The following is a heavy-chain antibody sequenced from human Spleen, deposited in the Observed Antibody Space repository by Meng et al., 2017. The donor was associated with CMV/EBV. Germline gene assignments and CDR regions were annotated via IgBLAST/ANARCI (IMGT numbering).Heavy chain of an antibody. CDR2: ISSSSSTI. D-gene: IGHD5-12*01. Sequence: GGSLRLSCAASGFTFSSYEMNWVRQAPGKGLEWVSYISSSSSTIYYADSVKGRFTISRDNAKNSLYLQMNSLRAEDTGVYFCAKAAYSDYGYYYYGMDVWGQGTTVTVSS. CDR3: AKAAYSDYGYYYYGMDV. V-gene: IGHV3-48*03. CDR1: GFTFSSYE. J-gene: IGHJ6*02.